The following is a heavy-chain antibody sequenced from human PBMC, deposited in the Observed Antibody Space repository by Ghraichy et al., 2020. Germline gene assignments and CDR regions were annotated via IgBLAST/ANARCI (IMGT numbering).Heavy chain of an antibody. CDR1: GFTFSSYS. CDR2: IGSSSSSI. CDR3: AREHGEAFDI. J-gene: IGHJ3*02. V-gene: IGHV3-21*01. Sequence: GGSLRLSCAASGFTFSSYSMNWVRQAPGKGLEWVSSIGSSSSSIYYADSVKGRFTISRDNAKNSLYLQMNSLRAEDTALYYCAREHGEAFDIWGQGTMVTVSS.